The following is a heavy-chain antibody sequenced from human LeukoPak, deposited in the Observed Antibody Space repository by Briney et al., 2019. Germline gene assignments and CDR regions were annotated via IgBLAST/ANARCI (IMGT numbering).Heavy chain of an antibody. V-gene: IGHV4-34*01. D-gene: IGHD6-19*01. CDR1: GGSFSGYY. CDR3: ARAPGIAVAGTLPMFDY. J-gene: IGHJ4*02. Sequence: PSETLSLTCAVYGGSFSGYYWSWIRQPPGKGLEWIGEINHSGSTNYNPSLKSRVTISVDTSKNQFSLKLSSVTAADTAVYYCARAPGIAVAGTLPMFDYWGQGTLVTVSS. CDR2: INHSGST.